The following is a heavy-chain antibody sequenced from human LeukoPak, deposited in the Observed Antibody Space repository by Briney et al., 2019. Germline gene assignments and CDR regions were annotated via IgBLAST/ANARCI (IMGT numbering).Heavy chain of an antibody. CDR2: IYYSGST. Sequence: PSETLSLTCTVSGGSISSYYWSWIRQPPGKGLEWIGYIYYSGSTNYNPSLKSRVTISVDTSKNQFSLKLSSVTAADTAVYYCARDRPGYGDFAFDIWGQGTMVTVSS. D-gene: IGHD4-17*01. CDR3: ARDRPGYGDFAFDI. CDR1: GGSISSYY. J-gene: IGHJ3*02. V-gene: IGHV4-59*01.